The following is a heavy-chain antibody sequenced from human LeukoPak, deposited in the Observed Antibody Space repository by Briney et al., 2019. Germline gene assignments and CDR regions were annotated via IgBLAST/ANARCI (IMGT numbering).Heavy chain of an antibody. V-gene: IGHV3-23*01. CDR1: GFTFSSYG. CDR2: ISGSGGST. Sequence: GGSLRLSCAASGFTFSSYGMSWVRQAPGKGLEWVSAISGSGGSTYYADSVKGRFTISRDNSRNTLYLQMNSLRAEDTAVYYCARGPSGYHNTGGQGTLVTVSS. CDR3: ARGPSGYHNT. J-gene: IGHJ4*02. D-gene: IGHD5-12*01.